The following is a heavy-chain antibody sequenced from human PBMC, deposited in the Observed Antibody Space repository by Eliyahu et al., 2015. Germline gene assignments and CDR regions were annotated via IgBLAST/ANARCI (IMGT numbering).Heavy chain of an antibody. D-gene: IGHD6-13*01. J-gene: IGHJ4*02. CDR2: ISTSNNFI. V-gene: IGHV3-21*01. CDR3: ARDRTSPAGTAYFDY. Sequence: EVHLVESGGGLVKPGGSLXLSCAASGFXFSSYSMNWVRQAPGKGPEWVSSISTSNNFIYYADSMKGRFTISRDDAKNSLYLQMNSLRAEDTAVYYCARDRTSPAGTAYFDYWGQGTLVTVSS. CDR1: GFXFSSYS.